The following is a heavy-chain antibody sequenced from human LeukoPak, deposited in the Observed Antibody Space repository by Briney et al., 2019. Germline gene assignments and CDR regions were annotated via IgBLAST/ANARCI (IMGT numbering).Heavy chain of an antibody. D-gene: IGHD5-18*01. J-gene: IGHJ4*02. CDR1: GFSFSDHY. Sequence: GGSLRLSCADSGFSFSDHYMSWIRQAPGKGLEWVSYISSSRSFTNYADSVKGRFTISRDTAKNSLYLQMNSLRAEDTAVYYCARLRGYSYGLDYWGQGILVTVSS. CDR3: ARLRGYSYGLDY. CDR2: ISSSRSFT. V-gene: IGHV3-11*03.